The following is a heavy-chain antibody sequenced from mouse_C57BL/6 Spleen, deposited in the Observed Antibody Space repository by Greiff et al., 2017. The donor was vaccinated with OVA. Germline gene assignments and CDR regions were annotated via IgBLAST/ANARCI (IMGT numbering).Heavy chain of an antibody. CDR1: GYTFTNYW. V-gene: IGHV1-63*01. D-gene: IGHD1-2*01. Sequence: QFQLQQSGAELVRPGTSVKMSCKASGYTFTNYWIGWAKQRPGHGLEWIGDIYPGGGYTNYNEKFKGKATLTADKSSSTAYMQFSSLTSEDSAIYYCARSATEGAMDYWGQGTSVTVSS. J-gene: IGHJ4*01. CDR2: IYPGGGYT. CDR3: ARSATEGAMDY.